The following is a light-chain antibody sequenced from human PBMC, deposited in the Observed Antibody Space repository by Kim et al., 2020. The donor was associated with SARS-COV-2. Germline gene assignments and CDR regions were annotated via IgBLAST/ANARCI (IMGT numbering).Light chain of an antibody. Sequence: ALGQTVRITCQGDSLRSYYASWYQQKPGRAPVLVIYGKNNRPSGIPDRFSGSSSGNTASLTITGAQAEDEADYYCNSRDSSGNLYVFGTGTKVTVL. CDR1: SLRSYY. CDR3: NSRDSSGNLYV. CDR2: GKN. J-gene: IGLJ1*01. V-gene: IGLV3-19*01.